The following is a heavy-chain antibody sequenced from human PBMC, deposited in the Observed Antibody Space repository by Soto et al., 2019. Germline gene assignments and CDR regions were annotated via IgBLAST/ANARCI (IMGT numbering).Heavy chain of an antibody. J-gene: IGHJ6*02. CDR2: INPNSGGT. Sequence: ASVKVSCKASGYTFTGYYMHWVRQAPGQGLEWMGWINPNSGGTNYAQKFQGWVTMTRDTSISTAYMELSRLRSDDTAVYYCARTVAGTDYYYGMAVWGQGTTVTVSS. CDR1: GYTFTGYY. D-gene: IGHD6-19*01. CDR3: ARTVAGTDYYYGMAV. V-gene: IGHV1-2*04.